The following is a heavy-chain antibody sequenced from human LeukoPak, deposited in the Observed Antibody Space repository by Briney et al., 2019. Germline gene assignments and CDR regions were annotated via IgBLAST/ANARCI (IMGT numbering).Heavy chain of an antibody. Sequence: GGSLRLSCAVSGFTSSSYWMSWVRQAPGKGLEWVANIKQDGSEKYYVDSVKGRFTISRDNAKNSLYLQMNSLRDEDTAVYYCARAPYCIGGSCRFDYWGQGTLVTVSS. J-gene: IGHJ4*02. D-gene: IGHD2-15*01. V-gene: IGHV3-7*03. CDR2: IKQDGSEK. CDR3: ARAPYCIGGSCRFDY. CDR1: GFTSSSYW.